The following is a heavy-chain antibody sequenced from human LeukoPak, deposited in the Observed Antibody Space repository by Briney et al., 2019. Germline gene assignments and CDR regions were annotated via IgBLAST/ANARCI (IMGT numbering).Heavy chain of an antibody. J-gene: IGHJ4*02. V-gene: IGHV3-33*01. D-gene: IGHD5-18*01. CDR1: GFTFSSYG. CDR3: AREDTALVIAY. CDR2: MWYDGSNK. Sequence: GRSLRLSCAASGFTFSSYGMHWVRQAPGKGLEWVAIMWYDGSNKYYTDSVKGRFTISRDNSKNTLYLQVNSLRVEDTAVYYCAREDTALVIAYWGQGTLVTVSS.